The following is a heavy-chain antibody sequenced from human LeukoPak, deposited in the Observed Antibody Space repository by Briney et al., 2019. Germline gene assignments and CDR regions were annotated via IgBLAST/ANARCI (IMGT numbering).Heavy chain of an antibody. CDR3: ATYRQVLLPFES. V-gene: IGHV3-23*01. CDR1: GFTFSSHG. CDR2: ISGSGSST. Sequence: GGTLRLSCVASGFTFSSHGMSWVRQAPGKGLEWVSGISGSGSSTYYADSVKGRFTISRDNSKNTLYMGMNSLRAEDTAIYYCATYRQVLLPFESWGQGTLVTVSS. J-gene: IGHJ4*02. D-gene: IGHD5-18*01.